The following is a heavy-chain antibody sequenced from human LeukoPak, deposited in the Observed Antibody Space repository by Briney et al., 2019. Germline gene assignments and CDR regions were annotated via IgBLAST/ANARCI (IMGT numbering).Heavy chain of an antibody. V-gene: IGHV4-38-2*01. Sequence: PSETLSLTCAVSGYSINSGYWWGWIRQPPGKVLEWIGSIFHSGSTNYNPSLKSRVTISVDTSKNHFSLKLSSVTAADTAVYYCVRHFTVTTDYFDYWGQGALVTVSS. CDR3: VRHFTVTTDYFDY. J-gene: IGHJ4*02. D-gene: IGHD4-17*01. CDR1: GYSINSGYW. CDR2: IFHSGST.